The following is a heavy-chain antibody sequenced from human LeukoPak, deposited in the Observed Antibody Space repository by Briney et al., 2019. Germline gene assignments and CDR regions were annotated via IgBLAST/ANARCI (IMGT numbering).Heavy chain of an antibody. Sequence: SGTLSLTCTVSGGSISGYCWSWIRQPPGKGLEWIGYIFYSGSTNYNPSLKSRVTISVDTSKNQFSLKLSSVTAADTAVYYCARGEWDLLFDYWGQGTLVTVSS. D-gene: IGHD1-26*01. J-gene: IGHJ4*02. CDR3: ARGEWDLLFDY. CDR2: IFYSGST. V-gene: IGHV4-59*01. CDR1: GGSISGYC.